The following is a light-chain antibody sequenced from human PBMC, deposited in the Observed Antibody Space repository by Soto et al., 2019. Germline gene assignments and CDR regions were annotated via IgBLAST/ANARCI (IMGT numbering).Light chain of an antibody. J-gene: IGKJ4*01. Sequence: DIQMTQSPSSLSASVGDRVTITRQASQDISNYLNWYQQKPGKAPKLLIYDASNLETGVTSRFSGSGSGKDFTFTISSLQPEDIATYYCQQYDNLPTLTFGGGTKVEIK. CDR3: QQYDNLPTLT. V-gene: IGKV1-33*01. CDR1: QDISNY. CDR2: DAS.